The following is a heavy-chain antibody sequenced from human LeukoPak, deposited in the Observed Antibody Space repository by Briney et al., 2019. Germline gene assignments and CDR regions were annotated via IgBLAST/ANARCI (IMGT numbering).Heavy chain of an antibody. CDR1: GGSISSYY. J-gene: IGHJ4*02. CDR2: IYTSGST. CDR3: ARDSRYYDSSGYYDY. D-gene: IGHD3-22*01. V-gene: IGHV4-4*07. Sequence: SETLSLTCTVSGGSISSYYWSWIRQPAGKGLEWIGRIYTSGSTNYNPSLKSRVTISVDTSKNQFSLKLSSVTAADTAVYYCARDSRYYDSSGYYDYWGQGTLVTVSS.